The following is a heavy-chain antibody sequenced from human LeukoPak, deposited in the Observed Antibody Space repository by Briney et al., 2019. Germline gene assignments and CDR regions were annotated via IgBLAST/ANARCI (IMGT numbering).Heavy chain of an antibody. D-gene: IGHD3-9*01. CDR2: ISGSGGST. J-gene: IGHJ3*02. V-gene: IGHV3-23*01. CDR1: GFTFSSYA. CDR3: ARGFGPDYDILTGFDI. Sequence: GGSLRLSCAASGFTFSSYAMSWVRQAPGKGLEWVSAISGSGGSTYYADSVKGRFTISRDNSKNTLYLQMNSLRAEDTAVYYCARGFGPDYDILTGFDIWGQGTMVTVSS.